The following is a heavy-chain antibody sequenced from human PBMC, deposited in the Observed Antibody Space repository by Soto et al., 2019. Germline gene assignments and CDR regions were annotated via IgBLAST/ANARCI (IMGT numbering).Heavy chain of an antibody. J-gene: IGHJ4*02. Sequence: EVQLLESGGGLVQPGGSLRLSCAASGFTFSNYAVTWVRQAPGKGLEWVSTISGSGGSTYYADSVKGRFTISRDNSKNTLYLQMNSLRAEDTAVYYCAKEQGSSWYEIDYWGQGTLVTVS. CDR2: ISGSGGST. CDR3: AKEQGSSWYEIDY. D-gene: IGHD6-13*01. CDR1: GFTFSNYA. V-gene: IGHV3-23*01.